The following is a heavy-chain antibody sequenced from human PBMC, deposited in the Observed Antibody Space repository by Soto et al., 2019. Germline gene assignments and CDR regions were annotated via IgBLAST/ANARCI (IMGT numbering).Heavy chain of an antibody. CDR3: TSSEDCTDGVCDY. J-gene: IGHJ4*02. CDR1: GFIFSSYG. V-gene: IGHV3-30*03. CDR2: MSFDGSIK. D-gene: IGHD2-8*01. Sequence: PGGYLRLSCAASGFIFSSYGMNWVRQAPGKGLEWVAVMSFDGSIKYYADSVKGRFTISRDNSKNTLYLQMNSLKIEDTAVYYCTSSEDCTDGVCDYWGQGTLVIVSA.